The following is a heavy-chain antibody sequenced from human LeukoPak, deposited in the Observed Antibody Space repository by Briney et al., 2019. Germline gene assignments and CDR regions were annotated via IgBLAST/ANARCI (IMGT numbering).Heavy chain of an antibody. J-gene: IGHJ3*02. CDR1: GYTFTSYD. D-gene: IGHD3-3*01. Sequence: ASVKVSCKASGYTFTSYDINWVRQATGQGREWMGWMNPNSGNTGYAQKFQGRVTMTRNTSISTAYMELSSLRSEDTAVYYCARLGGRITIFGVVTYDAFDIWGQGTRVTVSS. V-gene: IGHV1-8*01. CDR2: MNPNSGNT. CDR3: ARLGGRITIFGVVTYDAFDI.